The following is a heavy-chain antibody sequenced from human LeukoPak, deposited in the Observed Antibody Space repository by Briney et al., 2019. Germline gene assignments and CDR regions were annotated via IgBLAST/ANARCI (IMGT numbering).Heavy chain of an antibody. V-gene: IGHV1-69*13. CDR2: IITIFGTA. D-gene: IGHD6-19*01. Sequence: SVKVSCKASGGTFISYAISWVRQAPGQGLDWMGGIITIFGTANYAQKFQGRVTITADESTSTAYMELSSLRSEDTAVYYCARDIAVAGTSGYFDYWGQGTLVTVSS. J-gene: IGHJ4*02. CDR3: ARDIAVAGTSGYFDY. CDR1: GGTFISYA.